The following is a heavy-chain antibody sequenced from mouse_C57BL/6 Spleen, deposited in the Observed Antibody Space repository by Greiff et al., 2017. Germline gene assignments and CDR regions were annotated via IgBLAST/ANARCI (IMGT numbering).Heavy chain of an antibody. Sequence: QVQLQQSGPELVKPGASVKISCKASGYAFSSSWMNWVKQRPGKGLEWIGRIYPGDGDTNYNGKFKGKATLTADKSSSTAYMQLSSLTSEDSAVXFCARYDGYYVDYFDYWGQGTTLTVSS. J-gene: IGHJ2*01. CDR3: ARYDGYYVDYFDY. V-gene: IGHV1-82*01. CDR1: GYAFSSSW. D-gene: IGHD2-3*01. CDR2: IYPGDGDT.